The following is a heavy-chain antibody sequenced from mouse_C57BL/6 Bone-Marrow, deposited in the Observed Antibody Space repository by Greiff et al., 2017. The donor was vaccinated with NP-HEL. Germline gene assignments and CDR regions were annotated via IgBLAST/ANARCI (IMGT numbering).Heavy chain of an antibody. CDR3: ARSLYYTRFAY. CDR1: GYTFTDYN. D-gene: IGHD2-1*01. V-gene: IGHV1-18*01. Sequence: VQLKQSGPELVKPGASVKIPCKASGYTFTDYNMDWVKQSHGKSLEWIGDINPNNGGTIYNQKFKGKATLTVDKSSSTAYMELRSLTSEDTAVYYCARSLYYTRFAYWGQGTLVTVSA. CDR2: INPNNGGT. J-gene: IGHJ3*01.